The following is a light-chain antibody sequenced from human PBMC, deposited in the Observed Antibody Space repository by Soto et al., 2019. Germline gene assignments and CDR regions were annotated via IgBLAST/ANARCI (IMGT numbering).Light chain of an antibody. CDR3: SSYTSSSTPYV. CDR1: SSDVGGYNY. J-gene: IGLJ1*01. CDR2: DVT. Sequence: QSALTQPASVSGSPGQSITISCPGTSSDVGGYNYVAWYQQHPGKAPKLIIYDVTNRPSGVSSRFSGSKSGNTASLTISGLQADDEADYHCSSYTSSSTPYVFGTGPKLTVL. V-gene: IGLV2-14*01.